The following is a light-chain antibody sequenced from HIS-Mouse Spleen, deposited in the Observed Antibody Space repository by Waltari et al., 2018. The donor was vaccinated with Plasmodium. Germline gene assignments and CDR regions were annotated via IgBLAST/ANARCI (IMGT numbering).Light chain of an antibody. J-gene: IGLJ3*02. Sequence: SYELTQPPSVSVSPGQTARITCPGDALPKKYAYWYQQKSGQAPVLVIYEDSKRPSGIPVRFTCSSSGTIATLTISGAQVEDEADYYWYSTDSSGNHRVFGGGTKLTVL. CDR2: EDS. CDR3: YSTDSSGNHRV. CDR1: ALPKKY. V-gene: IGLV3-10*01.